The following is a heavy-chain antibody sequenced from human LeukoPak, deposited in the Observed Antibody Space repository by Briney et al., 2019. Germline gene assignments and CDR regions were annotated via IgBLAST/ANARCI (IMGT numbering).Heavy chain of an antibody. CDR3: AKEYSGSLKYFDY. V-gene: IGHV3-23*01. Sequence: GGSLRLSCAASGFTFSSYALSWVRQAPGEGLEWVAVISGSGAATAYADSVKGRFTISRDNSKNTLYLQFNSLRAEDTAIYFCAKEYSGSLKYFDYWGLGTLVTVSS. D-gene: IGHD6-13*01. J-gene: IGHJ4*01. CDR1: GFTFSSYA. CDR2: ISGSGAAT.